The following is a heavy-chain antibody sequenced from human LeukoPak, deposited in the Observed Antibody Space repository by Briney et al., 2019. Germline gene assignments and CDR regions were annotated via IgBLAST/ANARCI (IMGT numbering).Heavy chain of an antibody. V-gene: IGHV3-15*07. D-gene: IGHD2-15*01. CDR2: IKSKTDGGTT. CDR3: AGGKTSVVTS. J-gene: IGHJ4*02. CDR1: GFTFSSVW. Sequence: GGSLRLSCAASGFTFSSVWMNWVRQAPGKGLEWVGRIKSKTDGGTTDYAAPVKGRFTISRDDSKNTLYLQMNSLRAEDTAVYYCAGGKTSVVTSWGQGTLVTVSS.